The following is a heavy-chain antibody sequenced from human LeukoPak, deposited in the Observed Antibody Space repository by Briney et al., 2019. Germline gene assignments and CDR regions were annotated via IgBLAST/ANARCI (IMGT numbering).Heavy chain of an antibody. CDR3: ARGGLGLVRGVISYYYGMDV. CDR1: GGTFSSYA. V-gene: IGHV1-69*05. CDR2: IIPIFGTA. J-gene: IGHJ6*02. Sequence: SVKVSCKASGGTFSSYAISWVRQAPGQGLEWMGGIIPIFGTANYAQKFQGRVTITTDESTSTAYMELSSLRSEDTAVYYRARGGLGLVRGVISYYYGMDVWGQGTTVTVSS. D-gene: IGHD3-10*01.